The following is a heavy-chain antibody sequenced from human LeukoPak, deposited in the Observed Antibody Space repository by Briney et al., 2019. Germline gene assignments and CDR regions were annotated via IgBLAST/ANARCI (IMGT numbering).Heavy chain of an antibody. CDR2: ITGSGGST. D-gene: IGHD1-26*01. CDR1: GFTFSSHA. J-gene: IGHJ4*02. CDR3: AKGGLLGGYLYYFDY. V-gene: IGHV3-23*01. Sequence: GGSLRLSCAASGFTFSSHAMSWVRQAPGKGLEWVSAITGSGGSTYYADSVKGRFTISRDNSKNTLYLQMNSLRAEDTAVYYCAKGGLLGGYLYYFDYWGQGTLVTVSS.